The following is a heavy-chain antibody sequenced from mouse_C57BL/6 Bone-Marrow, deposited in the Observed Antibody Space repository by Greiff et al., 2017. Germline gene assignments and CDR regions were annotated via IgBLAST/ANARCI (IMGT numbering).Heavy chain of an antibody. V-gene: IGHV1-81*01. D-gene: IGHD1-1*01. J-gene: IGHJ1*03. CDR1: GYTFTSYG. Sequence: QVQLKQSGAELARPGASVKLSCKASGYTFTSYGISWVKQRTGQGLEWIGEIYPRSGNTYYNEKFKGKATLTADKSSSTAYMELRSLTSEDSAVYFCARRGRLYGGYFDVWGTGTTVTVSS. CDR2: IYPRSGNT. CDR3: ARRGRLYGGYFDV.